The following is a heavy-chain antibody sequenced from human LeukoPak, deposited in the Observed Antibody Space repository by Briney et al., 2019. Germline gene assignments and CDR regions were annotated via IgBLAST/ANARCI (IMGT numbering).Heavy chain of an antibody. CDR1: GGSFSGYY. V-gene: IGHV4-34*01. D-gene: IGHD3-16*01. CDR2: INHSGST. CDR3: ARVLIPIRGNWFDP. J-gene: IGHJ5*02. Sequence: SETLSLTCAVYGGSFSGYYWSWIRQPPGKGLEWIGEINHSGSTNYNPSLKSRVTISVDTSKNQFSLKLSSATAADTAVYYCARVLIPIRGNWFDPWGQGTLVTVSS.